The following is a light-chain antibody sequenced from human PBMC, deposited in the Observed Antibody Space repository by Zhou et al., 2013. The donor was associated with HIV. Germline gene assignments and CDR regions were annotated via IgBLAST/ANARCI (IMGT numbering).Light chain of an antibody. CDR3: QQFGTSSIT. V-gene: IGKV3-20*01. CDR2: GPS. J-gene: IGKJ5*01. Sequence: EIVLTQSPGTLSLSPGERATLSCRASQSVRGSYSAWYQQKPGQAPRLLIYGPSNRATGIPDRFSGSVSGTDFTLTISRLEPEDFAVYYCQQFGTSSITFGQGTRLEIK. CDR1: QSVRGSY.